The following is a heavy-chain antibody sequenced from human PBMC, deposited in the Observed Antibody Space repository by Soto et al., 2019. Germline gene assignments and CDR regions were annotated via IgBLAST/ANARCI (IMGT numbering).Heavy chain of an antibody. J-gene: IGHJ4*02. CDR3: ATTHVVVPAAFTYYFDY. CDR1: GFTFSSYA. V-gene: IGHV3-23*01. CDR2: ISGSGGST. D-gene: IGHD2-2*01. Sequence: GGSLRLSCAASGFTFSSYAMSWVRQAPGKGLEWVSAISGSGGSTYYADSGKGRFTISRDNSKNTLYLQMNSLRAEDTAVYYCATTHVVVPAAFTYYFDYWGQGTLVTVSS.